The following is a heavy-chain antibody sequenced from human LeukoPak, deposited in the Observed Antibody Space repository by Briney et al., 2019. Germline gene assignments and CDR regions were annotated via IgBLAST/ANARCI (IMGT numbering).Heavy chain of an antibody. CDR2: IYPGDSDT. D-gene: IGHD6-13*01. CDR1: GYSFTSYW. Sequence: GESLKISCKGSGYSFTSYWIGWVRQMPGKGLEWMGIIYPGDSDTRYNPSFQGQVTISADKSISTAYLQWSSLKASDTAMYYCARHKGSSFAGYYMDVWGKGTTVTVSS. V-gene: IGHV5-51*01. CDR3: ARHKGSSFAGYYMDV. J-gene: IGHJ6*03.